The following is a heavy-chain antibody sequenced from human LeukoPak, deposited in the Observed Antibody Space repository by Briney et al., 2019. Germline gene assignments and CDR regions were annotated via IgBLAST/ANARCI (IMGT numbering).Heavy chain of an antibody. Sequence: SETLSLTRAVSGYSISSGYYWGWIRQPPGKGLEWIGSIYHSGSTYYNPSLKSRVTISVDTSKNQFSLKLSSVTAADTAVYYCARLFYYDSSGYYPFGGFDYWGQGTLVTVSS. V-gene: IGHV4-38-2*01. J-gene: IGHJ4*02. CDR3: ARLFYYDSSGYYPFGGFDY. CDR1: GYSISSGYY. D-gene: IGHD3-22*01. CDR2: IYHSGST.